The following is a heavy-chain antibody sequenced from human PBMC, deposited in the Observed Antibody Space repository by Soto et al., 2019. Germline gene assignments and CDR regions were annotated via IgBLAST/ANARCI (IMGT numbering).Heavy chain of an antibody. J-gene: IGHJ4*02. CDR2: INPSSGTT. CDR1: GYIFIHCF. CDR3: ARSLGETTSLFDY. V-gene: IGHV1-46*01. D-gene: IGHD1-26*01. Sequence: QVQLVQSGAEMKQPGASVKLSCQASGYIFIHCFMHWVRQAPGQGLEWMGGINPSSGTTTYAQKCQGRVTVTRDTSTSTVYMELSSLGSGDTAMYYCARSLGETTSLFDYWGQGSLVPVSA.